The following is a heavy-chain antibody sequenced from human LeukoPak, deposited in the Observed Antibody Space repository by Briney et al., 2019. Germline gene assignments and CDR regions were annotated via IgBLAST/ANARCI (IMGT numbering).Heavy chain of an antibody. CDR3: ARDYDILTGLGSRGEVEVLGFDY. V-gene: IGHV3-21*01. Sequence: GGSLRLSCAASGFTFSSYSMNWVRQAPGKGLEWVSSISSSSSYIYYADSVKGRFTISRDNAKNSLYLQMNSLRAEDTAVYYFARDYDILTGLGSRGEVEVLGFDYWGQGTLVTVSS. CDR1: GFTFSSYS. J-gene: IGHJ4*02. CDR2: ISSSSSYI. D-gene: IGHD3-9*01.